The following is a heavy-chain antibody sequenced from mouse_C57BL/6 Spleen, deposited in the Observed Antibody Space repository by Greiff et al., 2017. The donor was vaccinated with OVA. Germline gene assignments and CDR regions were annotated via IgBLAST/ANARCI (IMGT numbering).Heavy chain of an antibody. CDR3: ARGEGYDGHYVDYAMDY. D-gene: IGHD2-3*01. Sequence: VQGVESGAELARPGASVKLSCKASGYTFTSYGISWVKQRTGQGLEWIGEIYPRSGNTYYNEKFKGKATLTADKSSSTAYMELRSLTSEDSAVYFCARGEGYDGHYVDYAMDYWGQGTSVTVSS. J-gene: IGHJ4*01. CDR2: IYPRSGNT. V-gene: IGHV1-81*01. CDR1: GYTFTSYG.